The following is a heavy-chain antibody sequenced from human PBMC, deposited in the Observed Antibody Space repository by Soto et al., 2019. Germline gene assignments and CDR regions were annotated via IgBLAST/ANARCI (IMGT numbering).Heavy chain of an antibody. J-gene: IGHJ4*02. Sequence: GASVKVSCKASGYTFTSYAMHWVRQAPGQRLEWMGWINAGNGNTKYSQKFQGRVTITRDTSASTAYMELSSLRSEDTAVYYCARDRDYYDSSGYYSDFDYWGQGTLVTVSS. CDR2: INAGNGNT. D-gene: IGHD3-22*01. V-gene: IGHV1-3*01. CDR1: GYTFTSYA. CDR3: ARDRDYYDSSGYYSDFDY.